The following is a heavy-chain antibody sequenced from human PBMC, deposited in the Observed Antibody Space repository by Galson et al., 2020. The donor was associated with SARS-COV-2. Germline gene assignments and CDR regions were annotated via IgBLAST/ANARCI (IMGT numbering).Heavy chain of an antibody. CDR2: IDWDDDK. D-gene: IGHD6-25*01. CDR3: GRSAPTLAFDY. J-gene: IGHJ4*02. Sequence: ESVPTLVKPTQTLTLTCTFSGFSLSTSGLCVSWIRQPPGKALEWLARIDWDDDKYYSTSLKTSLTISKDTSKNQVVLTMTNMDPVDTATYYWGRSAPTLAFDYWGQGTLVTVSS. V-gene: IGHV2-70*11. CDR1: GFSLSTSGLC.